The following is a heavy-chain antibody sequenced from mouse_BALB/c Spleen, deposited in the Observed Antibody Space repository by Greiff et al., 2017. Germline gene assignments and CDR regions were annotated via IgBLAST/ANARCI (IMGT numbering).Heavy chain of an antibody. D-gene: IGHD1-2*01. Sequence: EVKLMESGPGLVKPSQSLSLTCSVTGYSITSGYYWNWIRQFPGNKLEWMGYISYDGSNNYNPSLKNRISITRDTSKNQFFLKLNSVTTEDTATYYCARLLRPHWYFDVWGAGTTVTVSS. V-gene: IGHV3-6*02. CDR3: ARLLRPHWYFDV. CDR2: ISYDGSN. J-gene: IGHJ1*01. CDR1: GYSITSGYY.